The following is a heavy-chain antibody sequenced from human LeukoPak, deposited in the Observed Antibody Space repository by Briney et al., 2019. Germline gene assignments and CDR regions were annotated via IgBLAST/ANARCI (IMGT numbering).Heavy chain of an antibody. V-gene: IGHV4-59*01. CDR3: ARDGSGPPDNYYYYGMDV. J-gene: IGHJ6*02. D-gene: IGHD3-3*01. CDR1: GGSISSYY. CDR2: IYYSGST. Sequence: SETLSLTCTVSGGSISSYYWSWIRQPPGKGLEWIGYIYYSGSTNYNPSLKSRVTISVDTSKNQFSLKLSSVTAADTAVYYCARDGSGPPDNYYYYGMDVWGQGTTVTVSS.